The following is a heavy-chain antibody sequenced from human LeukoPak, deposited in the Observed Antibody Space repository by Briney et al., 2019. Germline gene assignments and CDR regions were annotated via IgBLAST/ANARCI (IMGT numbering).Heavy chain of an antibody. Sequence: SVKVSCKASGGTFSSYAISWVRQAPGQGLEWMGGIIPIFGTANYAQKFQGRVTITADESTSTAYMDLSSLRSEDTAVYYCARASSGYDLSIDYWGQGTLVTVSS. CDR2: IIPIFGTA. CDR3: ARASSGYDLSIDY. D-gene: IGHD5-12*01. V-gene: IGHV1-69*13. CDR1: GGTFSSYA. J-gene: IGHJ4*02.